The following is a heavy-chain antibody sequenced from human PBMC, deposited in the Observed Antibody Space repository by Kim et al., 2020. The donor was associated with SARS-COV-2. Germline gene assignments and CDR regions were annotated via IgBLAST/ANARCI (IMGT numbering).Heavy chain of an antibody. V-gene: IGHV3-48*04. Sequence: GGSLRLSCAASGFTFRTHSMNWVRQAPGRGLEWVVHFGSGGGIEYADSVKGRFTISRDNDKSSLSLQMSALRPEDTAIYYCARDAHGEDGYNFWFDCWGQGTQVTVSS. CDR2: FGSGGGI. CDR3: ARDAHGEDGYNFWFDC. J-gene: IGHJ4*02. D-gene: IGHD5-12*01. CDR1: GFTFRTHS.